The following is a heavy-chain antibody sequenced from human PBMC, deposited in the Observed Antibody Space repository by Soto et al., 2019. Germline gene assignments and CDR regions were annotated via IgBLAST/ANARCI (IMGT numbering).Heavy chain of an antibody. CDR1: GGSISNYY. Sequence: QVQLQESGPGLVKPSETLSLTCTVSGGSISNYYWGWIRQPPGKGLEWIGYIYYSGSTNYNPSLKSRVTISVDTSKNQFSLNLSSVTAADTAVYYCARDGIAAAGSWYFDLWGRGTLVTVSS. D-gene: IGHD6-13*01. J-gene: IGHJ2*01. V-gene: IGHV4-59*01. CDR2: IYYSGST. CDR3: ARDGIAAAGSWYFDL.